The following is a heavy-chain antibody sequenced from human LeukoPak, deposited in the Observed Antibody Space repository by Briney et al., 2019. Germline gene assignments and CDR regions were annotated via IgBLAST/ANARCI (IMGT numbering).Heavy chain of an antibody. D-gene: IGHD6-13*01. V-gene: IGHV1-8*03. CDR3: ARVYSSSWYGNHDAFDI. Sequence: ASVKVSCKASGYTFTAYYIHWVRQAPGQGLEWMGWINPNSGNTGYAQKFQGRVTITRNTSISTAYMELSSLRSEDTAVYYCARVYSSSWYGNHDAFDIWGQGTMVTVSS. CDR2: INPNSGNT. J-gene: IGHJ3*02. CDR1: GYTFTAYY.